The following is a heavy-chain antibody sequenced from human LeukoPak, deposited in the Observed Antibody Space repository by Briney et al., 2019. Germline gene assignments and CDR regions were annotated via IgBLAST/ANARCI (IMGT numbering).Heavy chain of an antibody. V-gene: IGHV4-4*07. CDR3: ARESRVQLWQYFDY. CDR2: IYTSGST. Sequence: SETLSLTCTVSGGSISSYYWSWIRQPAGKGLEWIGRIYTSGSTNYNPSLKSRVTMSVDTSKNQFSLKLSSVTAADTAVYYCARESRVQLWQYFDYWGQGTLVTVSS. J-gene: IGHJ4*02. D-gene: IGHD5-18*01. CDR1: GGSISSYY.